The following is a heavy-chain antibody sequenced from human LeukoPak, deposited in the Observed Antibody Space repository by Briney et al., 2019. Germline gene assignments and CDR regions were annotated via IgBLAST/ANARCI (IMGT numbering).Heavy chain of an antibody. CDR2: IYSGGST. CDR3: AKDSQNYDFWSGYWDYYYYYMDV. Sequence: GGSLRLSCAASGFTVSGNYMSWVRQAPGKGLEWVSVIYSGGSTYYADSVKGRFTISRDNSKNTLYLQMNSLRAEDTAVYYCAKDSQNYDFWSGYWDYYYYYMDVWGKGTTVTVSS. D-gene: IGHD3-3*01. CDR1: GFTVSGNY. J-gene: IGHJ6*03. V-gene: IGHV3-53*01.